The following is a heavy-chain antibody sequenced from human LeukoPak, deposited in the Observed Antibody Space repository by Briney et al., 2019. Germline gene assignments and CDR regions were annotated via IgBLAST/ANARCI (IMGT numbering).Heavy chain of an antibody. D-gene: IGHD6-13*01. CDR2: ISNDGSNK. Sequence: GGSLRLSCAASGFTFSSYAMHWVRQAPGKGLEWVAVISNDGSNKYYADSVKGRFTISRDNSKNTLYLQMNSLRAEDTAVYYCARVPGYSSSWYARPAIYYYGMDVWGQGTTVTVSS. CDR3: ARVPGYSSSWYARPAIYYYGMDV. CDR1: GFTFSSYA. J-gene: IGHJ6*02. V-gene: IGHV3-30-3*01.